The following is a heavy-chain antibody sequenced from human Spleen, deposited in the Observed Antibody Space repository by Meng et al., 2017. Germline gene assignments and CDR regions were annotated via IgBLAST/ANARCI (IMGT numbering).Heavy chain of an antibody. V-gene: IGHV3-9*03. Sequence: GGSLRLSCAASGFTFDDYAMHWVRQAPGKGLEWVSGISWNSGSIGYADSVKGRFTISRDNAKNSLYLQMNSLRAEDMALYYCARGRYHGSGSYSYLDYWGQGTLVTVSS. J-gene: IGHJ4*02. CDR3: ARGRYHGSGSYSYLDY. CDR1: GFTFDDYA. D-gene: IGHD3-10*01. CDR2: ISWNSGSI.